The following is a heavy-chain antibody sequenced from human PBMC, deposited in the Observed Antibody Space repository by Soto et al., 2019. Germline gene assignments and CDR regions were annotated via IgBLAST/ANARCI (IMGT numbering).Heavy chain of an antibody. CDR3: ARQASGYYYGWFDP. CDR2: IYYSGIT. Sequence: SETLSLTCTVSGGSISSYYWSWIRQPPGKGLEWIGYIYYSGITNYNPSLKSRVTISVDTSKNQFSLKLSSVTAADTAVYYCARQASGYYYGWFDPWGQGTLVTVS. J-gene: IGHJ5*02. CDR1: GGSISSYY. V-gene: IGHV4-59*08. D-gene: IGHD3-22*01.